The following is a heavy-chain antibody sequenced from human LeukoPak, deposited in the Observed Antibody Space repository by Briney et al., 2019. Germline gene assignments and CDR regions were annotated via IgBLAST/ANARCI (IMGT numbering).Heavy chain of an antibody. CDR3: ATVTRWTYYFDY. J-gene: IGHJ4*02. CDR1: GDSITSANYY. V-gene: IGHV4-30-4*08. D-gene: IGHD3/OR15-3a*01. Sequence: PSETLSLTCTVSGDSITSANYYWSWIRQPPGKGLEWIGYIYYSGGTYYNPSLKSRLTITISADTSKNQFSLNLSSVTAADTAVYYCATVTRWTYYFDYWGQGTLVTVCS. CDR2: IYYSGGT.